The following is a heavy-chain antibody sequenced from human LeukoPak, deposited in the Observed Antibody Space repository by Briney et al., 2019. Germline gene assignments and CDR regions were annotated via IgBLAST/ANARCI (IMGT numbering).Heavy chain of an antibody. J-gene: IGHJ4*02. Sequence: PGGSLRLSCAASGFPLSSYSIHWVRQAPGKGLEWVSYISSSGSAIYYVDSVKGRFTASRDNAKNSLFLQMNSPRAEDTAVYYCVRVKGSYFDYWGQGALVTVSS. CDR2: ISSSGSAI. D-gene: IGHD2-15*01. CDR3: VRVKGSYFDY. CDR1: GFPLSSYS. V-gene: IGHV3-48*01.